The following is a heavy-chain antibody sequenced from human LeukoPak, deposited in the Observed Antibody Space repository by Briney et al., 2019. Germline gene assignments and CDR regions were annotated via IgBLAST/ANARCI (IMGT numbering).Heavy chain of an antibody. V-gene: IGHV3-30*04. D-gene: IGHD6-19*01. CDR2: ISNDGSEK. CDR3: ARGERAVAGMFEY. J-gene: IGHJ4*02. CDR1: GFTFSTYA. Sequence: GGSLRLSCAASGFTFSTYAMHWVRQAPGKGLEWVAAISNDGSEKYHADSVKGRFTISRDDSRNTVFLEMNSLRGEDTAVYYCARGERAVAGMFEYWGQGTLVIVSS.